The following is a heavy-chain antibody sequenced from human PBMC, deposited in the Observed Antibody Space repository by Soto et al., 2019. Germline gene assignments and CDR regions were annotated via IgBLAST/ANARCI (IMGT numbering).Heavy chain of an antibody. CDR3: AREGIAVAGTGGWFDP. V-gene: IGHV1-3*01. J-gene: IGHJ5*02. CDR2: TNAGNGNT. CDR1: GYTFTSYA. D-gene: IGHD6-19*01. Sequence: ASVKVSCKASGYTFTSYAMHWVRQAPGQRLEWMGWTNAGNGNTKYSQKFQGRVTITRDTSASTAYMELSSLRSEDTAVYYCAREGIAVAGTGGWFDPWGQGTLVTVSS.